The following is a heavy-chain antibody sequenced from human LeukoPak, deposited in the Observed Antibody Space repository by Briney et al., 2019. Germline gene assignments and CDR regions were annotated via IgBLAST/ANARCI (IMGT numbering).Heavy chain of an antibody. V-gene: IGHV1-2*04. D-gene: IGHD2-15*01. CDR1: GYTFTNFD. CDR2: INPNSGGT. Sequence: ASVTVSCKASGYTFTNFDINWVRQAPGQGLEWMGWINPNSGGTNYAQKFQGWVTMTRDTSISTAYMELSRLRSDDTAAYYCARDRRYCSGGSCYPPINTNWFDPWGQGALVTVSS. CDR3: ARDRRYCSGGSCYPPINTNWFDP. J-gene: IGHJ5*02.